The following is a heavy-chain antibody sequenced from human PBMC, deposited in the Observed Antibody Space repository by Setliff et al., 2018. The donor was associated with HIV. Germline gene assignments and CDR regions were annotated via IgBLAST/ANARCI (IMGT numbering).Heavy chain of an antibody. V-gene: IGHV4-34*01. Sequence: SETLSLTCAVYSGSFSGNYWSWIRQSPGKGLEWIGEINRSGGTKYNPSLKSRVTISVDMSKNHFSLSLTSVTAADTAIYFCARKGWNAYEAFDYWGQGSLVTVS. CDR1: SGSFSGNY. D-gene: IGHD1-1*01. CDR2: INRSGGT. CDR3: ARKGWNAYEAFDY. J-gene: IGHJ4*02.